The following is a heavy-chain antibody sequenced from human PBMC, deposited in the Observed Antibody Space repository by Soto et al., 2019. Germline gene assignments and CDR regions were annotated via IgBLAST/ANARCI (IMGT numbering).Heavy chain of an antibody. CDR2: IYYSGSA. J-gene: IGHJ6*02. Sequence: SETLSLTCTVSGDSVTSVSDYWSWIRQPPGKGLEWIGYIYYSGSADYNPSLGSRVTISIDTSKNQFSLKLTSVTAADTAIYYCARGVGFGYYYYHMDLWGQGTTVTVSS. V-gene: IGHV4-61*01. D-gene: IGHD3-10*01. CDR1: GDSVTSVSDY. CDR3: ARGVGFGYYYYHMDL.